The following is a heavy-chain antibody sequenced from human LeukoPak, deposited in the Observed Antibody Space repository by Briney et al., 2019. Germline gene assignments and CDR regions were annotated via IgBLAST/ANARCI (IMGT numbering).Heavy chain of an antibody. CDR2: IYHSGST. Sequence: PSGTLSLTCAVSGGSISSSNWWSWVRQPPGKGLEWIREIYHSGSTNYNPSLKSRVTISVDKSKNQFSLKLSSVTAADTAVYYCAGQDDYSNTFDPWGQGTLVTVSS. D-gene: IGHD4-11*01. V-gene: IGHV4-4*02. CDR3: AGQDDYSNTFDP. J-gene: IGHJ5*02. CDR1: GGSISSSNW.